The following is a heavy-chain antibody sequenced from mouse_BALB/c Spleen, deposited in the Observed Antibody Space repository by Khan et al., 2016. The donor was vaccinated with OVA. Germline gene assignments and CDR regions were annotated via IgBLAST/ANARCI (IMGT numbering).Heavy chain of an antibody. CDR2: INPGSGNT. V-gene: IGHV1S26*01. D-gene: IGHD1-1*02. Sequence: QVQLKQSGAELVRPGASVKLSCTASGFNITSYIMHWVKQRPEQGLEWIGEINPGSGNTNYNQKFKDKATLTADKSSSTAYMQLSSLTSEDSAVYYCTRGGYGCFGYWGQGTMLTVSA. CDR3: TRGGYGCFGY. J-gene: IGHJ3*01. CDR1: GFNITSYI.